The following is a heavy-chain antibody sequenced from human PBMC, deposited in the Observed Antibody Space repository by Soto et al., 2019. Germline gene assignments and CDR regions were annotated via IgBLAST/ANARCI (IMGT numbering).Heavy chain of an antibody. V-gene: IGHV1-69*06. CDR3: AIEPRDRDAFSL. D-gene: IGHD2-21*01. J-gene: IGHJ3*01. CDR2: IIPIIDTT. CDR1: GGNFNNYA. Sequence: QVQLVQSGAEVKKPGSSVKVSCKASGGNFNNYAISWVRQAPAQGLQWMGGIIPIIDTTHYAQKLQGRVTISADRGRTTVYMELTGLTSDDSATYFCAIEPRDRDAFSLWGQGTVVTVSS.